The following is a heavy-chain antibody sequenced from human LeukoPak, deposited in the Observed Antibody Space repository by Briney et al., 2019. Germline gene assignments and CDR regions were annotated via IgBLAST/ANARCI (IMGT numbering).Heavy chain of an antibody. D-gene: IGHD3-9*01. V-gene: IGHV4-59*08. CDR2: IYYSGST. J-gene: IGHJ4*02. Sequence: PSETLSLTCTVSGGSISSYYWSWIRQPPGKGLEWIGYIYYSGSTNYNPSLKSRVTISVDTSKNQFSLKVRSVTAADTAVYHCARGLTGSYFDYWGQGTLVTVSS. CDR1: GGSISSYY. CDR3: ARGLTGSYFDY.